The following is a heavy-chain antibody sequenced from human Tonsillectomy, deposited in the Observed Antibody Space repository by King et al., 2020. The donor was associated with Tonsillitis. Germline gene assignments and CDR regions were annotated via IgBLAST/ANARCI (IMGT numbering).Heavy chain of an antibody. CDR1: GVTFTTSP. CDR2: ISGRGTTT. D-gene: IGHD3-10*01. V-gene: IGHV3-23*04. J-gene: IGHJ4*01. Sequence: VQLVESGGGLVQPGGSLRLSCVASGVTFTTSPMSWVRQAPGKGLEWVSAISGRGTTTYYSDSVKGRFTISRDNSINTLYLQMHALKVEDSAVFYCAKASLWFGEVDYWGHGPLVTVSS. CDR3: AKASLWFGEVDY.